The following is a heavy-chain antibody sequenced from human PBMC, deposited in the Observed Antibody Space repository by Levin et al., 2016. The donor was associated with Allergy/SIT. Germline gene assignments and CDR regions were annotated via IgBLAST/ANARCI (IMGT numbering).Heavy chain of an antibody. Sequence: PGKGLEWIGEINHSGSTNYNPSLKSRVTISVDTSKNQFSLKLSSVTAADTAVYYCARFITAAGRIDYWGQGTLVTVSS. CDR2: INHSGST. J-gene: IGHJ4*02. D-gene: IGHD6-13*01. CDR3: ARFITAAGRIDY. V-gene: IGHV4-34*01.